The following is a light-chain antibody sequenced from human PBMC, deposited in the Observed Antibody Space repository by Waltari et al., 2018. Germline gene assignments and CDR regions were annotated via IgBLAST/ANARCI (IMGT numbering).Light chain of an antibody. CDR3: CSYAGSYTVV. CDR1: SSDVGSYNY. CDR2: DVS. Sequence: QSALTQPRSVSGSPGQSVTISCTGTSSDVGSYNYVSWYQQHPGKAPKLMIYDVSKRPSGGPARFSGSKCANTASLTISGLQADDEADYYCCSYAGSYTVVFGGGTKLTVL. V-gene: IGLV2-11*01. J-gene: IGLJ3*02.